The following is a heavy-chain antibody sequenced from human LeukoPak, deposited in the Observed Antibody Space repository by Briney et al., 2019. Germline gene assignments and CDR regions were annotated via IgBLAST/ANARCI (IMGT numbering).Heavy chain of an antibody. Sequence: SETLSLTCTVSGGSISSGGYYWSWIRQHPGKGLEWIGYIYYSGSTYYNPSLKSRVTISVDTSKNQLSLKLSSVTAADTAVYYCARGTGYYDSSGYSYYFDYWGQGTLVTVSS. D-gene: IGHD3-22*01. CDR1: GGSISSGGYY. CDR3: ARGTGYYDSSGYSYYFDY. J-gene: IGHJ4*02. V-gene: IGHV4-31*03. CDR2: IYYSGST.